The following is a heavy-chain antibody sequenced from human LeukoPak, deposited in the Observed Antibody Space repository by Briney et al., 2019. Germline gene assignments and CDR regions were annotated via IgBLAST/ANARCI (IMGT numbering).Heavy chain of an antibody. CDR3: ARALGGPYDYVWGTYRYPFDY. CDR1: GYSISSGYC. CDR2: MCHSGST. Sequence: SETLSLTCAVSGYSISSGYCWGWIRQPPGKGLEWIGSMCHSGSTYYNPSLKSRVTISVDTSKNQFSLKLSSVTAADTAVYYCARALGGPYDYVWGTYRYPFDYWGQGPLVTVSS. J-gene: IGHJ4*02. D-gene: IGHD3-16*02. V-gene: IGHV4-38-2*01.